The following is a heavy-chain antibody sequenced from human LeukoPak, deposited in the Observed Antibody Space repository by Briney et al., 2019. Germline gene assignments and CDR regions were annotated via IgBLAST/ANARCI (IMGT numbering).Heavy chain of an antibody. Sequence: ASVKVSCKASGGTFSSYSITWVRQAPGQGLEWMGGIMPLFNTANYAQQFQGRVTITTDESTSTAYMELSSLRFEDTAMYYCARVDRYHYLDVWGKGTLVTVSS. J-gene: IGHJ6*03. CDR3: ARVDRYHYLDV. V-gene: IGHV1-69*05. CDR2: IMPLFNTA. CDR1: GGTFSSYS.